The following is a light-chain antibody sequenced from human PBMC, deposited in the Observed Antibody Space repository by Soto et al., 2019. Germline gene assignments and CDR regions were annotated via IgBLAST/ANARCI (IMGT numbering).Light chain of an antibody. V-gene: IGKV3-15*01. Sequence: IVMTQSPATLSVSPGERATLSCRASQSVSSNLAWYQQKPGQAPRLLIYGASTRATGIPARFSGSGSGTEFTLNISSLQSEDFAVYYCQQYNNWPPVTFGQGTKVEIK. CDR1: QSVSSN. CDR3: QQYNNWPPVT. J-gene: IGKJ1*01. CDR2: GAS.